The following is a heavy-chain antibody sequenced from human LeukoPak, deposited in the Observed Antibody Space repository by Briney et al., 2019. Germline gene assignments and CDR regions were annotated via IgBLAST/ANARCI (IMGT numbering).Heavy chain of an antibody. D-gene: IGHD1-7*01. CDR1: GGSISSGGYS. Sequence: SETLSLTCTVSGGSISSGGYSWSWIRQHPGKGLEWIGYIYYSGSTYYNPSLKSRVTISVDTSKNQFSLKMSSVTAADTAVYYCAREVHNWNYWFDPWGQGTLVTVSS. V-gene: IGHV4-31*03. J-gene: IGHJ5*02. CDR2: IYYSGST. CDR3: AREVHNWNYWFDP.